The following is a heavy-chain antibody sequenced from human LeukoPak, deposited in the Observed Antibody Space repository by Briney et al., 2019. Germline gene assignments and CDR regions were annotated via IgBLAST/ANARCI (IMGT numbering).Heavy chain of an antibody. D-gene: IGHD4-17*01. Sequence: PGGSLRLSCAASGFTFSSYSMNWVRQAPGKGLEWVSSISSSSSYIYYADSVKGRFTISRDNAKNSLYLQMNSLRAEDTAVYYCARDSTIYGDLPGTIDYWGQGTLVTVSS. J-gene: IGHJ4*02. V-gene: IGHV3-21*01. CDR2: ISSSSSYI. CDR3: ARDSTIYGDLPGTIDY. CDR1: GFTFSSYS.